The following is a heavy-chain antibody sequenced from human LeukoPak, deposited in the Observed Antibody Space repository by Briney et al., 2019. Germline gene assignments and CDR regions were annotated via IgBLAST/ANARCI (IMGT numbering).Heavy chain of an antibody. CDR3: ARDRYSSSWQIFDY. V-gene: IGHV3-7*01. CDR1: GFTFSNYA. CDR2: IKQDGSEK. J-gene: IGHJ4*02. D-gene: IGHD6-13*01. Sequence: PGGSLRLSCAASGFTFSNYAMNWVRQAPGKGLEWVANIKQDGSEKYYVDSVKGRFTISRDNAKNSLYLQMNSLRAEDTAVYYCARDRYSSSWQIFDYWGQGTLVTVSS.